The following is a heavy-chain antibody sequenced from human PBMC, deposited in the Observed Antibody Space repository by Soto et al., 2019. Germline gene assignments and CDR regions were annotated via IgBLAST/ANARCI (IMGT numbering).Heavy chain of an antibody. CDR2: IYYSGST. Sequence: QLQLQESGPGLVKPSETLSLTCTVSGGSISSSSYYWGWIRQPPGKGLEWIGSIYYSGSTYYNPSLKSRVTISVDTSKNQFSLKLSSVTAADTAVYYCARFRDGDRQEYYFDYWGQGTLVTVSS. CDR3: ARFRDGDRQEYYFDY. CDR1: GGSISSSSYY. J-gene: IGHJ4*02. D-gene: IGHD7-27*01. V-gene: IGHV4-39*01.